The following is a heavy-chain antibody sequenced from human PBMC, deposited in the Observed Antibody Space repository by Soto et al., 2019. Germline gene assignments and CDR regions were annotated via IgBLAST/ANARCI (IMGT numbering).Heavy chain of an antibody. V-gene: IGHV4-31*03. D-gene: IGHD5-12*01. J-gene: IGHJ4*02. Sequence: SEPLSLTCTVSGGSISSGGYYWSWIRQHPGKGLKWIGYIYYSGSTYYNTSLKSRVTISVDTSKNQFSLKLSSVTAADTAVYYCARQQTDVATIISSSWYFGYWGQGTLVTVSS. CDR2: IYYSGST. CDR1: GGSISSGGYY. CDR3: ARQQTDVATIISSSWYFGY.